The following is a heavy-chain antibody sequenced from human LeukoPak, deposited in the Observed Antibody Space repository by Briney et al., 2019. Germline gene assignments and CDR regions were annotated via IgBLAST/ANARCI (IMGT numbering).Heavy chain of an antibody. J-gene: IGHJ5*02. CDR1: GGTLSNHA. D-gene: IGHD3-3*01. V-gene: IGHV1-69*13. CDR2: IIPIFGIT. CDR3: ARGAVRYYDFWSGYSDNWFDP. Sequence: SVQVSCKASGGTLSNHAVSWVRQAPGQGLEWMGGIIPIFGITNYAQKFQGRVTITADESTSTAYMKLSSLRSEDTAFYYCARGAVRYYDFWSGYSDNWFDPWGQGTLVTVSS.